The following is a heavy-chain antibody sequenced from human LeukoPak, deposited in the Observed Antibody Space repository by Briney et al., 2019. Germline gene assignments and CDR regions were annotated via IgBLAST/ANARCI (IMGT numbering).Heavy chain of an antibody. CDR3: ARVRLIAAAGTSWFDP. D-gene: IGHD6-13*01. V-gene: IGHV1-8*01. CDR1: GYTFTSYD. CDR2: MNPNSGNT. J-gene: IGHJ5*02. Sequence: ASVKVSCKASGYTFTSYDINWVRQATGQGPEWMGWMNPNSGNTGYAQKFQGRVTMTRNTSISTAYMELSSLRSEDTAVYYCARVRLIAAAGTSWFDPWGQGTLVTVSS.